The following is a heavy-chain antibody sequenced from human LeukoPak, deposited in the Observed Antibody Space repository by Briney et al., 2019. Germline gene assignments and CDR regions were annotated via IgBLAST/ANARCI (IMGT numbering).Heavy chain of an antibody. CDR3: ARSTVVNNLDY. CDR1: GYSISSGYY. V-gene: IGHV4-38-2*02. D-gene: IGHD2-21*01. J-gene: IGHJ4*02. CDR2: IYHSGST. Sequence: SETLSLTCTVSGYSISSGYYWGWIRQPPGKGLEWIGSIYHSGSTYYNPSLKSRVTMSVDTSKNQFSLRLNSVTAADTAVYYCARSTVVNNLDYWGQGTLVTVSS.